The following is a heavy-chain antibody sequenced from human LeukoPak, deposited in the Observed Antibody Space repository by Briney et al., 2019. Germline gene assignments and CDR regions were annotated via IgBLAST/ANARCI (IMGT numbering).Heavy chain of an antibody. J-gene: IGHJ4*02. V-gene: IGHV4-59*08. Sequence: PSETLSLTCTVSGGSISSYYWSWIRQPPGKGLEWIGYIYYSGSTNYNPSLKSRVTISVDTSKNQFSLKLSSVTAADTAVYYCARHDGEGGYHFDYWGQGTLVTVSS. D-gene: IGHD5-12*01. CDR1: GGSISSYY. CDR2: IYYSGST. CDR3: ARHDGEGGYHFDY.